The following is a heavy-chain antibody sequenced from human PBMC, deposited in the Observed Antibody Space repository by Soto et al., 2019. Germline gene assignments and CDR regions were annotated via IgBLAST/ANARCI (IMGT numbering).Heavy chain of an antibody. CDR1: GYTFTSYG. Sequence: ASVKVSCKASGYTFTSYGISWVRQAPGQGLEWMGWISGYNGNTNYAQKLQGRVTMTTDTSTSTAYMELRSLRSDDTAVYYCARYTGGWNDYWGYYFDSWGQGTLVTVSS. D-gene: IGHD1-1*01. CDR3: ARYTGGWNDYWGYYFDS. J-gene: IGHJ4*02. CDR2: ISGYNGNT. V-gene: IGHV1-18*01.